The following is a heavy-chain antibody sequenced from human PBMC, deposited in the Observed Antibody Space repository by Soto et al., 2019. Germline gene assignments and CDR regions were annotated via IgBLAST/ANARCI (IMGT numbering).Heavy chain of an antibody. D-gene: IGHD2-2*01. J-gene: IGHJ6*02. Sequence: SETLSLTCAVYGGSFSGYYWSWIRQPPGKGLEWIGEINHSGSTNYNPSLKSRVTISVDTSKNQFSLKLSSVTAADTAVCYCARANVEYCSSTSCYELRLNRYYYYGMDVWGQGTTVTVSS. CDR1: GGSFSGYY. CDR3: ARANVEYCSSTSCYELRLNRYYYYGMDV. CDR2: INHSGST. V-gene: IGHV4-34*01.